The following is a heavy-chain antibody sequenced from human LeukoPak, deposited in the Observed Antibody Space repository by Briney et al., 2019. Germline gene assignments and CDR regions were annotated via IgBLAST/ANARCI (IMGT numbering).Heavy chain of an antibody. Sequence: PSETLSLACTVSGGSLSTYYWSWIRQPAGKGLEWVGRIYTSGSTDYNPSLKSRVTISVDTSKNQFSLTLSSVTAADTAVYYCARRPYGGFGGGFDPWGQGTLVTVSS. CDR2: IYTSGST. CDR1: GGSLSTYY. CDR3: ARRPYGGFGGGFDP. V-gene: IGHV4-4*07. D-gene: IGHD5-12*01. J-gene: IGHJ5*02.